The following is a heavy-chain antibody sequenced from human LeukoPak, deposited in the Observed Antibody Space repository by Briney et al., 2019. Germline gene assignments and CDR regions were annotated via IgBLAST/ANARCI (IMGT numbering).Heavy chain of an antibody. CDR1: GFTFSSYA. V-gene: IGHV3-23*01. CDR2: ISGSGGST. CDR3: AKDHYKLSVAANDAFDI. D-gene: IGHD3-10*01. J-gene: IGHJ3*02. Sequence: GGSLRLSCAASGFTFSSYAMSWVRQAPGKGLEWVSAISGSGGSTYYADSVKGRFTISRDNSKNTLYLQMNSPRAEDTAVYYCAKDHYKLSVAANDAFDIWGQGTMVTVSS.